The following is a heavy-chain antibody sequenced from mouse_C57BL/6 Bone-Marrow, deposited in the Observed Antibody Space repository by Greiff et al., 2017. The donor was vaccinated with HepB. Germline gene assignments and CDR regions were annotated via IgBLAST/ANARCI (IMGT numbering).Heavy chain of an antibody. CDR2: ISSGSSTI. V-gene: IGHV5-17*01. CDR3: ARGGTSNWYFDV. CDR1: GFTFSDYG. Sequence: EVQLVESGGGLVKPGGSLKLSCAASGFTFSDYGMHWVRQAPEKGLEWVAYISSGSSTIYYADTVKGRFTISRDNAKNTLFLQVTSLRSEDTAMYYGARGGTSNWYFDVWGTGTTVTVSS. J-gene: IGHJ1*03. D-gene: IGHD2-14*01.